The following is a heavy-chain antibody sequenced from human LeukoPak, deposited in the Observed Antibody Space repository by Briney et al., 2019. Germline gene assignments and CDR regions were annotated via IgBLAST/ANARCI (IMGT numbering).Heavy chain of an antibody. CDR1: GFTFSSYW. V-gene: IGHV5-10-1*01. D-gene: IGHD6-19*01. CDR2: IDPSDSYT. Sequence: GGSPRDSCAASGFTFSSYWLSWGRQMPGKGLEWMGRIDPSDSYTNYSPSFQGHVTISADKSISTAYLLWSSLKASDTAMYYCARLWNGYRSGSLELYWGQGTLVTVSS. J-gene: IGHJ4*02. CDR3: ARLWNGYRSGSLELY.